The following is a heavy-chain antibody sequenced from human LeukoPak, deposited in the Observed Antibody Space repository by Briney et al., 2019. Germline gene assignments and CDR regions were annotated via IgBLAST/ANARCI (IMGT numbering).Heavy chain of an antibody. CDR2: IKSKTYGGTT. J-gene: IGHJ4*02. CDR3: TTATYYDILTGYSESFDY. D-gene: IGHD3-9*01. CDR1: GFTFSNAW. V-gene: IGHV3-15*01. Sequence: GGFLRLSCEASGFTFSNAWMGWVRQAPQKGLEWVVRIKSKTYGGTTDYAAPVQGRFTVSRDDSKNTLYLQMHSLKSEDSAVYYCTTATYYDILTGYSESFDYWGQGTLVTVSS.